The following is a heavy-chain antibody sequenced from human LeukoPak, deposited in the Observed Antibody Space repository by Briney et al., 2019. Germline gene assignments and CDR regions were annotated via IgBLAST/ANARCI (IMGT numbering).Heavy chain of an antibody. D-gene: IGHD2-21*01. V-gene: IGHV3-23*01. Sequence: PGRSLRLSCAASGFTFSTYAMSWVRQAPGKGLEWVSAISGSGGSTYYADSVKGRFSISRDNSKNTLYLQMNSLRAEDTAVYYCTKARLWYYFDYWGQGTLVTVSS. CDR3: TKARLWYYFDY. CDR2: ISGSGGST. J-gene: IGHJ4*02. CDR1: GFTFSTYA.